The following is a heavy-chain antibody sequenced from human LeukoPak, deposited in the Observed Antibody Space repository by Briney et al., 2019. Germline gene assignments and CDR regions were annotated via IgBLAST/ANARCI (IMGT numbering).Heavy chain of an antibody. J-gene: IGHJ2*01. Sequence: SVKVSCKASGGTFSSYAISWVRQAPGQGLEWMGRIIPILGIANYAQKFQGRVTITADKSTSTAYMELSSLRSEDTAVYYCAREAGGYNHSYWYFDLWGRGTLVTVSS. V-gene: IGHV1-69*04. CDR2: IIPILGIA. CDR3: AREAGGYNHSYWYFDL. CDR1: GGTFSSYA. D-gene: IGHD5-24*01.